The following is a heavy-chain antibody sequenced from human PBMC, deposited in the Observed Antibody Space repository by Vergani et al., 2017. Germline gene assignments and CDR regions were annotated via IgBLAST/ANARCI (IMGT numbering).Heavy chain of an antibody. V-gene: IGHV4-39*07. Sequence: QLQLQESGPGLVKPSETLSLTCTVSGGSISSSSYYWGWIRQPPGKGLEWIGSIYYSGSTYYNPSLKSRVTISVDTSKNQFSLKLSSVTAADTAVYYCARDFEAARSDNFYYGMDVWGQGP. CDR2: IYYSGST. CDR3: ARDFEAARSDNFYYGMDV. D-gene: IGHD6-6*01. J-gene: IGHJ6*02. CDR1: GGSISSSSYY.